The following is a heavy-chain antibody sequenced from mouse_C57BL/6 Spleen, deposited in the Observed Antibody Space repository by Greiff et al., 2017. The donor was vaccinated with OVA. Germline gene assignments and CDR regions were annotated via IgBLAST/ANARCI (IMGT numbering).Heavy chain of an antibody. Sequence: VQLKQSGPELVKPGASVKISCKASGYSFTDYNMNWVKQSNGESLEWIGVINPNYGTTSYNQKFKGKATLTVDQSSSTAYMQLNSLTSEDSAVYYCARTGTYYSNYGPYYFDYWSQGTTLTVSS. D-gene: IGHD2-5*01. J-gene: IGHJ2*01. CDR1: GYSFTDYN. CDR2: INPNYGTT. CDR3: ARTGTYYSNYGPYYFDY. V-gene: IGHV1-39*01.